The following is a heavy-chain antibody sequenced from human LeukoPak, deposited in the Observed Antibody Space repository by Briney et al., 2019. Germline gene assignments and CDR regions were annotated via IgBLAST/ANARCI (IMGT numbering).Heavy chain of an antibody. D-gene: IGHD3-10*01. Sequence: KTSETLSLTCTVSAGSISLYNTYYWNWIRQSPGKGLEWIGYIYYSGITSYNPSLKSRVTISVDTFRNQFSLKLTSVTAADTAIYYCAKSDYYGASDYWGQGTLVTVSS. CDR3: AKSDYYGASDY. CDR2: IYYSGIT. J-gene: IGHJ4*02. CDR1: AGSISLYNTYY. V-gene: IGHV4-59*01.